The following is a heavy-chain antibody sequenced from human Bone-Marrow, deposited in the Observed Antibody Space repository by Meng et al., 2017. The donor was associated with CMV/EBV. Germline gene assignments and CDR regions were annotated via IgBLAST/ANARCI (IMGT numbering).Heavy chain of an antibody. V-gene: IGHV3-21*01. CDR2: ISSSSGYM. D-gene: IGHD2-2*02. Sequence: GESLKISCAASGFTFSSYSMNWVRQAPGKGLEWVSSISSSSGYMYYADSVKGRFTISRDNAKNSLYLQMNSLRAEDTAVYYCARGGCSSTSCDIDYWGQGTLVTVSS. J-gene: IGHJ4*02. CDR3: ARGGCSSTSCDIDY. CDR1: GFTFSSYS.